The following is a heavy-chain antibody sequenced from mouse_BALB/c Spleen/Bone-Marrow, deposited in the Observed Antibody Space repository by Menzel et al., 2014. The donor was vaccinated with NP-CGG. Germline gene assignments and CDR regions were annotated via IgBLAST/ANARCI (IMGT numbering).Heavy chain of an antibody. J-gene: IGHJ4*01. V-gene: IGHV2-6-7*01. CDR1: GFSLXGYG. CDR2: IWGDGST. CDR3: ASNGGGAMDY. Sequence: VNLVESGPGLVSPSQSLSITCTVSGFSLXGYGVNWVRQPPGKGLEWLGLIWGDGSTDYNSALKSRLSISKDNSKSQVFLKMNSLQSDDTARYYCASNGGGAMDYWGQGTSVTVSS.